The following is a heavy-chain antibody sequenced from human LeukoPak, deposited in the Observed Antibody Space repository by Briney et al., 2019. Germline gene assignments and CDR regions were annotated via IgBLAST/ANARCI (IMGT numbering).Heavy chain of an antibody. CDR3: AKAPYDTSGFSSPNYCDY. V-gene: IGHV3-23*01. CDR2: ITASGVTT. CDR1: GFTFSSYA. Sequence: GGSLRLSCAASGFTFSSYAMSWVRQAPGKGLEWISTITASGVTTYYADSVKGRFTISRDNSKNTLFLQMNSLRAEDTAVYYCAKAPYDTSGFSSPNYCDYWGQGTLVTVSS. J-gene: IGHJ4*02. D-gene: IGHD3-22*01.